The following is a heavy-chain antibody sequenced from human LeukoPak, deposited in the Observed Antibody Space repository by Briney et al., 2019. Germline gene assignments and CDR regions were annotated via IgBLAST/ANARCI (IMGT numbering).Heavy chain of an antibody. D-gene: IGHD1-26*01. Sequence: SETLSLTCTLSGRSITRGGYYWSWIRQHPXXXXXXXXXXYHLGSTYYNPSLKSRLRISIETSENQFFLNLSSLTAADSAVYYCARVPMGASDYYYMDVWGKGTTVTVSS. CDR3: ARVPMGASDYYYMDV. V-gene: IGHV4-31*03. CDR1: GRSITRGGYY. CDR2: XYHLGST. J-gene: IGHJ6*03.